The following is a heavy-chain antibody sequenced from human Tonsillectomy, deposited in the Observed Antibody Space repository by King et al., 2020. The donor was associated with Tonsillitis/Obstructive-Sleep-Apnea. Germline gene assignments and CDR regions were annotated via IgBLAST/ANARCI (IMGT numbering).Heavy chain of an antibody. J-gene: IGHJ4*02. D-gene: IGHD3-3*01. CDR3: ARDAHDVGVVAY. V-gene: IGHV4-4*02. CDR1: GGSISSSNW. CDR2: IYHSGST. Sequence: QLQESGPGLVKPSGTLSLTCAVSGGSISSSNWWSWVRQPPGQGLEWIGEIYHSGSTNYNPSLKSRGTISVDKSKNQISLKLRSVTAADTAVYYCARDAHDVGVVAYWGQGTLVTVSS.